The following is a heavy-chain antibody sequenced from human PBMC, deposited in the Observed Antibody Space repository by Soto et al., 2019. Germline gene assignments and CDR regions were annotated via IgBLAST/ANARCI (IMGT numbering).Heavy chain of an antibody. Sequence: QVQLVESGGGVVQPGRSLRLSCAASGLTFSSYGMHWVRQAPGKGLEWVAFIWFDGSNKYYADSVKGRFTISRENSKNTLYLQMNSLRAEDTAVYYCVRDMGGNTFFDYWGQGTLVIVSS. CDR2: IWFDGSNK. D-gene: IGHD2-15*01. V-gene: IGHV3-33*01. CDR3: VRDMGGNTFFDY. J-gene: IGHJ4*02. CDR1: GLTFSSYG.